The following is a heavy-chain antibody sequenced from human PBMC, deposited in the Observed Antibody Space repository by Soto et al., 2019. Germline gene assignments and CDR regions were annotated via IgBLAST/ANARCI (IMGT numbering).Heavy chain of an antibody. CDR3: AADATAWQQMVPSDY. CDR1: GFTFTSSA. Sequence: SVKVSCKASGFTFTSSAFQWVRQARGQRLEWIGWIAVGSGYTNYAQRFQDRVTLTGDMSTATTYMELSRLTSEDTAIYYCAADATAWQQMVPSDYWGQGTLVTVSS. J-gene: IGHJ4*02. D-gene: IGHD2-8*01. V-gene: IGHV1-58*01. CDR2: IAVGSGYT.